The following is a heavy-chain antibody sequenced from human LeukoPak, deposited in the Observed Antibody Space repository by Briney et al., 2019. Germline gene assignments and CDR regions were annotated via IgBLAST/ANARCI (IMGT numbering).Heavy chain of an antibody. CDR2: INHSGST. J-gene: IGHJ3*02. V-gene: IGHV4-34*01. D-gene: IGHD3-9*01. Sequence: SETLSLTCAVYGGSFSGYYWSWIRQPPGKGLEWIGEINHSGSTSYNPSLKSRVTISVDTSKNQFSLKLSSVTAADTAVYYCARGILTGTIYAFDIWGQGTMVTVSS. CDR3: ARGILTGTIYAFDI. CDR1: GGSFSGYY.